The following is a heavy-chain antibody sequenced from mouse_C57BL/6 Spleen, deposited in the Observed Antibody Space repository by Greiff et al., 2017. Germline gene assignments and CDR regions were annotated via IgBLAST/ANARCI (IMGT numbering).Heavy chain of an antibody. CDR2: ISDGGSYT. D-gene: IGHD4-1*01. V-gene: IGHV5-4*01. Sequence: EVQGVESGGGLVKPGGSLKLSCAASGFTFSSYAMSWVRQTPEKRLEWVATISDGGSYTYYPDNVKGRFTISRDNAKNNLYLQMSHLKSEDTAMYYCAREITGYYYAMDYWGQGTSVTVSS. CDR3: AREITGYYYAMDY. CDR1: GFTFSSYA. J-gene: IGHJ4*01.